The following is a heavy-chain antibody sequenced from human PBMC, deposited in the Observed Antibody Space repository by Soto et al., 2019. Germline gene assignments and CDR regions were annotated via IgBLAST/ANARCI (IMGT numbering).Heavy chain of an antibody. Sequence: PSETLSLTCTVSGGSISSYYWSWIRQPPGKGLEWIGYIYYSGSTNYNPSLKSRVTISVDTSKNQFSLKLSSVTAADTAVYYCARKLRWPNWFDPWGQGTLVTRLL. J-gene: IGHJ5*02. CDR2: IYYSGST. CDR3: ARKLRWPNWFDP. V-gene: IGHV4-59*01. CDR1: GGSISSYY.